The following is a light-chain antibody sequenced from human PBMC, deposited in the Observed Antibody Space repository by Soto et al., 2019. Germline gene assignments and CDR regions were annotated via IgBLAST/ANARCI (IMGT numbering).Light chain of an antibody. J-gene: IGKJ1*01. CDR2: WGS. CDR3: MQGLQIPRM. CDR1: QSLLHTNGYTY. V-gene: IGKV2-28*01. Sequence: IVMTQSPLSLHVTPGEPASISCRSSQSLLHTNGYTYLDWYLQKPGQSPQLLSYWGSYRAEGVSDRVSASGSGTDFTLNISRVEAGDVGVYYCMQGLQIPRMVGQGNKVEIK.